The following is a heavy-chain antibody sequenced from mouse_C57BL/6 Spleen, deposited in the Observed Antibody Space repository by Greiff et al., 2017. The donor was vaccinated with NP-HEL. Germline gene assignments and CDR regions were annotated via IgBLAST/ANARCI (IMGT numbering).Heavy chain of an antibody. CDR3: AIYDYDFDY. D-gene: IGHD2-4*01. CDR2: ISYDGSN. J-gene: IGHJ2*01. Sequence: EVKLMESGPGLVKPSQSLSLTCSVTGYSITSGYYWNWIRQFPGNKLEWMGYISYDGSNNYNPSLKNRISITRDTSKNQFFLKLNSVTTEDTATYYCAIYDYDFDYWGQGTTLTVSS. V-gene: IGHV3-6*01. CDR1: GYSITSGYY.